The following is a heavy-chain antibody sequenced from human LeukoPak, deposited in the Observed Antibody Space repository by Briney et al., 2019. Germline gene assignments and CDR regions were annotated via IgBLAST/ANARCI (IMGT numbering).Heavy chain of an antibody. CDR3: ARDESYSSDY. CDR2: INQDGSEI. CDR1: GFTFSRYW. Sequence: GGSLRLSCAASGFTFSRYWMSWVRQAPGKGLEWLANINQDGSEIYYVGSVKGRFTISRDNAKSSLYLQMNGLRAEDTAVYYCARDESYSSDYWGQGTLVTVSS. V-gene: IGHV3-7*05. J-gene: IGHJ4*02. D-gene: IGHD3-22*01.